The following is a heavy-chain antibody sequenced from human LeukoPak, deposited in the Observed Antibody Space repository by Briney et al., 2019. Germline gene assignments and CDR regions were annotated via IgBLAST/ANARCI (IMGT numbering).Heavy chain of an antibody. J-gene: IGHJ4*02. CDR2: VYYTGST. CDR3: ARRDMAVLWAVIFDY. CDR1: GGSISSSHN. V-gene: IGHV4-39*01. D-gene: IGHD6-19*01. Sequence: SETLSLTCNVTGGSISSSHNWGWIRQSPGKGLEWIGSVYYTGSTHYNPSLKSRVSISADTSKNLFSLNLSSVTVADTAVYFCARRDMAVLWAVIFDYWGQGILVTVSS.